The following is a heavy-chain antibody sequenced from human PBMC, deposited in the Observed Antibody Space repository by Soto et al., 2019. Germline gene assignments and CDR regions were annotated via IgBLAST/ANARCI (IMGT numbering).Heavy chain of an antibody. J-gene: IGHJ6*02. CDR1: GGTFSDYA. V-gene: IGHV1-69*01. CDR2: IIPMFATT. CDR3: ARGRGIGFSSTWNIYWYYNMDV. D-gene: IGHD6-13*01. Sequence: QVQLVQSGAEVRKSGSSVKVSCKAAGGTFSDYALSWVRQAPGQGLEWTGGIIPMFATTNYAQKFQGRVTITADDSATTAHMELSSLKSEDTAVYYCARGRGIGFSSTWNIYWYYNMDVWGQGTTVTVSS.